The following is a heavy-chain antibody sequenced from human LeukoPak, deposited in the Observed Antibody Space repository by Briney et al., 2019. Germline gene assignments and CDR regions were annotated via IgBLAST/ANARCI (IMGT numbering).Heavy chain of an antibody. Sequence: PGGSLRLSCAASGFTFSSYAMTWVRQAPGKGLEWVSAISGSGGSTYYADSVKGRFTISRDNSKNTLYLQMNSLRAEDTAVYYCAKAYSSNWYDPESAFDIWGQGTMVTVSS. D-gene: IGHD6-13*01. CDR1: GFTFSSYA. CDR2: ISGSGGST. J-gene: IGHJ3*02. CDR3: AKAYSSNWYDPESAFDI. V-gene: IGHV3-23*01.